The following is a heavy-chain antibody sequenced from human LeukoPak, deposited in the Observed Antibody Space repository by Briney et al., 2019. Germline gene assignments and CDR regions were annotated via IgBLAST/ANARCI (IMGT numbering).Heavy chain of an antibody. Sequence: GASVKVSCKASGYTFTSYYMHWVRQAPGQGLEWMGIINPSGGSTSYAQKFQGRVTMTRDTSTSTVYMELSSLRSEDTTVYYCAREGRVRGVIQLQSFDYWGQGTLVTVSS. CDR2: INPSGGST. CDR3: AREGRVRGVIQLQSFDY. V-gene: IGHV1-46*01. CDR1: GYTFTSYY. D-gene: IGHD3-10*01. J-gene: IGHJ4*02.